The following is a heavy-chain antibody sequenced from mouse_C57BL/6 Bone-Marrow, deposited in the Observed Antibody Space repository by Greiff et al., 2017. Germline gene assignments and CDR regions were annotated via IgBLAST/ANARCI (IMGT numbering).Heavy chain of an antibody. J-gene: IGHJ3*01. CDR2: IDPSDSET. V-gene: IGHV1-52*01. CDR3: ARGGFAY. Sequence: QVQLQQSGAELVRPGSSVKLSCKASGYTFTSYWMHWVKQRPIQGLEWIGNIDPSDSETHYNQKFKDKATLTVDKSSSTAYMQLSSLTSEDSAVDYCARGGFAYWGQGTLVTVSA. CDR1: GYTFTSYW.